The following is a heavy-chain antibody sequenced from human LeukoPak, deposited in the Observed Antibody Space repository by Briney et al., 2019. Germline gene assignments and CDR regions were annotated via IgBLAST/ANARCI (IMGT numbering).Heavy chain of an antibody. CDR1: GGSTSSYY. Sequence: NPSETLSLTCTVSGGSTSSYYWSWIRQPPGKGLEWIGYIHYSGSTRYNPSLKSRVAISVDTSKNQFSLKLSSVTAADTAVYYCARGDFWSGYDYWGQGTLVTISS. CDR2: IHYSGST. D-gene: IGHD3-3*01. J-gene: IGHJ4*02. V-gene: IGHV4-59*01. CDR3: ARGDFWSGYDY.